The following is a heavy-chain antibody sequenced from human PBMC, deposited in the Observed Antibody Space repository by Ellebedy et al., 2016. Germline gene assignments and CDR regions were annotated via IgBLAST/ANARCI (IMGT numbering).Heavy chain of an antibody. CDR1: GDSLTIYW. CDR2: IYTGDSDP. Sequence: GGSLRLSCRGSGDSLTIYWIGWVRQMPGKGLEWMGLIYTGDSDPKYSPSFQGQVTFSVDRSINTAYLQWTSLKASDSAIYYCAHGGAGSGTTSLFYWGQGTLVTVSS. CDR3: AHGGAGSGTTSLFY. D-gene: IGHD5-12*01. V-gene: IGHV5-51*01. J-gene: IGHJ4*02.